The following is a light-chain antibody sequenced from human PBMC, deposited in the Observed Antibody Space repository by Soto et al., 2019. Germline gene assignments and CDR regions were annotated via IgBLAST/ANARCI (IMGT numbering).Light chain of an antibody. CDR1: QSLSSY. CDR2: DAS. Sequence: EIVLTQSPATLSLSPGERATLSCRASQSLSSYLAWYQQKRGQAPRLLIYDASKRATGIPARFSGSGSGTDFXXSISSLEPEDFAVYYCQQRSDWPLTFGGGTKVETK. J-gene: IGKJ4*01. V-gene: IGKV3-11*01. CDR3: QQRSDWPLT.